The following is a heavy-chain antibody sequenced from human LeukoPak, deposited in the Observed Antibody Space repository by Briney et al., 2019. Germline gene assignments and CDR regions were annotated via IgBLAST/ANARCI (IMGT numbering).Heavy chain of an antibody. CDR3: ARVRATFSPHFDN. Sequence: GGSLRLSCAASGFTVSNNYMSWVRQAPGKGLEWVSVIYSAGTTYYADSVKGRFTISRDNAKNSLYLQMNSLRAEDTAVYYCARVRATFSPHFDNWGQGTLVTVSS. D-gene: IGHD5-12*01. CDR2: IYSAGTT. CDR1: GFTVSNNY. V-gene: IGHV3-53*01. J-gene: IGHJ4*02.